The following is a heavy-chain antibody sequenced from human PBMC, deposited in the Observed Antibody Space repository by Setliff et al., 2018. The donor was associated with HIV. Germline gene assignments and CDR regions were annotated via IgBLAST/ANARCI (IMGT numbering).Heavy chain of an antibody. D-gene: IGHD3-22*01. Sequence: GASVKVSCKVSGYTLTELSMHWVRQAPGQGLEWMGWNNPNSGGTIYAQKFQDRVTMTRDTSSSTAYMELSRLRSDDTAVYYCATGRDSSGYYFLADYWGRGTLVTVSS. CDR3: ATGRDSSGYYFLADY. CDR2: NNPNSGGT. CDR1: GYTLTELS. J-gene: IGHJ4*02. V-gene: IGHV1-2*02.